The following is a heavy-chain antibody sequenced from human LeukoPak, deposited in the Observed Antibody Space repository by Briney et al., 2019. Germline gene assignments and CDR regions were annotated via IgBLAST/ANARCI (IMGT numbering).Heavy chain of an antibody. CDR3: AKENQAYCGSDCYDDY. V-gene: IGHV3-23*01. Sequence: GGSLKLSCPASGFTFSSYAMSWVRQAPGKGLEWVSAIIGSGGSTYYADSVKGRFTISRDNSKNTLYLQMNSLRAEDTAVYYCAKENQAYCGSDCYDDYWGQGTLVTVSS. CDR1: GFTFSSYA. D-gene: IGHD2-21*02. J-gene: IGHJ4*02. CDR2: IIGSGGST.